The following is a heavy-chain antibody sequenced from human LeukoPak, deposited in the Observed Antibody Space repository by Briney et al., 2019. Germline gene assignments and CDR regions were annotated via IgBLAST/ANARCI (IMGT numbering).Heavy chain of an antibody. V-gene: IGHV3-23*01. D-gene: IGHD6-6*01. J-gene: IGHJ4*02. CDR3: ARSQIEMYSSSSSYFDY. Sequence: PGGSLRLSCAASGFTFSSYAMSWVRQAPGKGLEWVSAISGSGGSTYYADSVKGRFTISRDNSKNTLYLQMNSLRAEDTAVYYCARSQIEMYSSSSSYFDYWGQGTLVTVSS. CDR1: GFTFSSYA. CDR2: ISGSGGST.